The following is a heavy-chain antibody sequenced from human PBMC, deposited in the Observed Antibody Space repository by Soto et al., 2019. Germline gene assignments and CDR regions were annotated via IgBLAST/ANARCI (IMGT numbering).Heavy chain of an antibody. CDR2: MNPGSGDT. D-gene: IGHD6-19*01. Sequence: ASVKVSCKASGYSFTNNDVSWVRQATGQGLEWMGWMNPGSGDTNYAQKLQGRVTMTTDTSTSTAYMELRSLRSDDTAVYYCARDLQYYFDYWGQGTLVTVSS. CDR1: GYSFTNND. J-gene: IGHJ4*02. CDR3: ARDLQYYFDY. V-gene: IGHV1-18*01.